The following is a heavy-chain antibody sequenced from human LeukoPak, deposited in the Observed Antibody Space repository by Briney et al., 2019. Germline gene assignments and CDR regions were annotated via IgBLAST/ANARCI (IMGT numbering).Heavy chain of an antibody. V-gene: IGHV3-23*01. CDR1: GFTFSNYA. J-gene: IGHJ4*02. Sequence: GGSLRLSCAASGFTFSNYAMGWVRQAPGKGLEWVSAISGTGGNTYYADSVKGRFTISRDNSRHTLYLQMNGLRAEDTAVYYCAKDTRALLRLGYFDCWGQGTLVTVSS. CDR2: ISGTGGNT. D-gene: IGHD1-26*01. CDR3: AKDTRALLRLGYFDC.